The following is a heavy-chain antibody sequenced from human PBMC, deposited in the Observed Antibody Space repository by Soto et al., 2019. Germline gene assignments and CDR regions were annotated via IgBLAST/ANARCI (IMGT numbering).Heavy chain of an antibody. Sequence: QVQLVESGGGVVQPGTSLRLSCAASGFTFSTYGIHWVRQAPSKGLEWVALISYDGGSKYYGDSVKGRFIISRDNSHNTVSLQMNSLRADDTAVYFCAKEQLAMTVVVADYFDSWGQGTLVTVSS. J-gene: IGHJ4*02. V-gene: IGHV3-30*18. CDR3: AKEQLAMTVVVADYFDS. D-gene: IGHD3-22*01. CDR1: GFTFSTYG. CDR2: ISYDGGSK.